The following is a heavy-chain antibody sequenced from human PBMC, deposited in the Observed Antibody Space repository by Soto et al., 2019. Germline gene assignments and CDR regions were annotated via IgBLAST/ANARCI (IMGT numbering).Heavy chain of an antibody. CDR2: ISAYNGNT. CDR1: GYTFTSYG. V-gene: IGHV1-18*04. D-gene: IGHD1-26*01. Sequence: ASVKVSCKASGYTFTSYGISCVRQAPGQGLEWMGWISAYNGNTNYAQKLQGRVTMTTDTSTSTAYMELRSLRSDDTAVYYCARDREIVGADKFDPWGQGTLVTVSS. CDR3: ARDREIVGADKFDP. J-gene: IGHJ5*02.